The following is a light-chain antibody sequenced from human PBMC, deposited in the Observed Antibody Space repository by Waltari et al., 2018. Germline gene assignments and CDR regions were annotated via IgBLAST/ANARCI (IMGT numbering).Light chain of an antibody. CDR3: QQRSNWPPIT. V-gene: IGKV3-11*01. Sequence: EIVLTQSPATLSLSPGERATLPCRASQSVSSYLAWYQQKPGQVPRLLIYDASNRATGIPARFSGSGSGTDFTLTISSLEPEDFAVYYCQQRSNWPPITFGQGTRLEIK. CDR1: QSVSSY. CDR2: DAS. J-gene: IGKJ5*01.